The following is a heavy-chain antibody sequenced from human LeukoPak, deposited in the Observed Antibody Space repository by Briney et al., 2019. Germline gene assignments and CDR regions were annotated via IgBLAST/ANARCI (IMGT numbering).Heavy chain of an antibody. Sequence: GGSLRLSCAASGFTFSRSGMHWVRQAPGKGPEWVAVIWYDGSKQYYAESVKGRFTISRDTSKNTLDLQMSSLRVEDTAVYYCARDTTEGVLSLDVWGQGTTVTVSS. CDR2: IWYDGSKQ. J-gene: IGHJ6*02. D-gene: IGHD2-8*01. CDR3: ARDTTEGVLSLDV. V-gene: IGHV3-33*01. CDR1: GFTFSRSG.